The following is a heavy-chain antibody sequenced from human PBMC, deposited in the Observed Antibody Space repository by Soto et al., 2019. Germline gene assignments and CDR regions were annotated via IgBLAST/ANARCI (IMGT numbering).Heavy chain of an antibody. CDR3: AREGRYYNNWFDP. CDR2: IWYDGSNK. J-gene: IGHJ5*02. D-gene: IGHD1-26*01. CDR1: GFTFSSYG. Sequence: QVQLVESGGGVVQPGRSLRLSCAASGFTFSSYGMHWVRQAPGKGLEWVAVIWYDGSNKYYADSVKGRFTISRDNSKNTLYPQMNSLRAEDTAVYYCAREGRYYNNWFDPWGQGTLVTVSS. V-gene: IGHV3-33*01.